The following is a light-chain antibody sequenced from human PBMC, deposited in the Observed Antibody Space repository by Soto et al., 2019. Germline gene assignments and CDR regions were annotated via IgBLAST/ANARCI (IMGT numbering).Light chain of an antibody. CDR3: QSYDSSLSGVV. V-gene: IGLV1-40*01. Sequence: QSVLTQPPSVSGAPGQRVTISCTGSSSNIGAGYDVHWYQQLPGTAPKVLIYGNSNRPSGVPDRFSGSKSGTSASLAITGLQAEYEAGYYCQSYDSSLSGVVFGGGPKLTVL. CDR2: GNS. J-gene: IGLJ2*01. CDR1: SSNIGAGYD.